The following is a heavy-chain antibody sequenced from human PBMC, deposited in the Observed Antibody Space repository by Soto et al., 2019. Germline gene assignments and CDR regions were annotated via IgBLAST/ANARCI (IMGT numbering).Heavy chain of an antibody. CDR2: IKQDGSEK. CDR1: GFTFSSYW. V-gene: IGHV3-7*05. D-gene: IGHD5-18*01. J-gene: IGHJ6*02. Sequence: GGSLRLSCAASGFTFSSYWMSWVRQAPGKGLEWVANIKQDGSEKYYVDSVKGRFTISRDNAKNSLYLQMNSLRAEDTAVYYCARDSGYGYYYYYGMDVWGQGTTVTVSS. CDR3: ARDSGYGYYYYYGMDV.